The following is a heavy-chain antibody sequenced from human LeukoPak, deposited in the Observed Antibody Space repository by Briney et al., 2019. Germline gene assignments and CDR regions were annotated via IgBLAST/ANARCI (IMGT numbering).Heavy chain of an antibody. Sequence: WASLKVSCKASGYTFTDDYIHWVRQAPGQGLEWMGWINVNSGGTNYAQKFYARVTMTRDTSISTAYMELSRLRSDDTAVFYCARSPHILTGENFDFWGQGTPVTVSS. CDR3: ARSPHILTGENFDF. V-gene: IGHV1-2*02. CDR2: INVNSGGT. J-gene: IGHJ4*02. D-gene: IGHD3-9*01. CDR1: GYTFTDDY.